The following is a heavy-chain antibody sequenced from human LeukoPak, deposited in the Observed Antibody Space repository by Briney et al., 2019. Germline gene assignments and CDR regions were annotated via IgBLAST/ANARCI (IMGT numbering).Heavy chain of an antibody. CDR3: ARVSSSVPYYYYYYMDV. J-gene: IGHJ6*03. CDR1: GGSISSSSYY. D-gene: IGHD6-6*01. CDR2: IYYSGST. Sequence: SETLSLTCTVSGGSISSSSYYWGWICQPPGKGLEWIGSIYYSGSTYYNPSLKSRVTISVDTSKNQFSLKLSSVTAADTAVYYCARVSSSVPYYYYYYMDVWGKGTTVTVSS. V-gene: IGHV4-39*01.